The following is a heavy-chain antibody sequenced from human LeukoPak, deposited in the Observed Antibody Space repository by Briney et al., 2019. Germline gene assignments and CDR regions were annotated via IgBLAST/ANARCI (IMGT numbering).Heavy chain of an antibody. CDR3: ARDGSGSTGYNWFDP. Sequence: ASVRVSCKASGYTFTGYYMHWVPQAPGQGLEWMGWINPNSGGTNYAQKFQGRVTMTRDTSISTAYMELSRLRSDDTAVYYCARDGSGSTGYNWFDPWGQGTLVTVSS. CDR1: GYTFTGYY. J-gene: IGHJ5*02. CDR2: INPNSGGT. V-gene: IGHV1-2*02. D-gene: IGHD3-10*01.